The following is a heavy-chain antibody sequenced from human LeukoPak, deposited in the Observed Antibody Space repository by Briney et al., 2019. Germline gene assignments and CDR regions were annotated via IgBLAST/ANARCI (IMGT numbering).Heavy chain of an antibody. CDR3: ARDLGDYDILTGPVDY. V-gene: IGHV4-34*01. CDR1: GGSFSGYY. Sequence: SETLSLTCAVYGGSFSGYYWSWIRQPPGKELEWIGEINHSGSTNYNPSLKSRVTISVDTSKNQFSLKLSSVTAADTAVYYCARDLGDYDILTGPVDYWGQGTLVTVSS. D-gene: IGHD3-9*01. J-gene: IGHJ4*02. CDR2: INHSGST.